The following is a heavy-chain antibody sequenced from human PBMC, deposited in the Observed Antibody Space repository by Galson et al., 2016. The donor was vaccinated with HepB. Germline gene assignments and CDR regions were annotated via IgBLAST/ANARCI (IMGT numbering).Heavy chain of an antibody. CDR2: IYPDESDI. CDR1: GYIFTNYY. J-gene: IGHJ5*02. D-gene: IGHD1-26*01. Sequence: QSGAEVKKPGESLRISCKGSGYIFTNYYIGWVRQMPGKGLEWMGIIYPDESDIRYSPSLQGQVTISADKSINTAYLQWSSLKASDTAIYYCARQYNGTFSAWFDPWGQGILSTVSS. V-gene: IGHV5-51*01. CDR3: ARQYNGTFSAWFDP.